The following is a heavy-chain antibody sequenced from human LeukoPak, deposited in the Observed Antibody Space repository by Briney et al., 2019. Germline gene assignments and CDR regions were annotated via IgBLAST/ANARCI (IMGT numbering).Heavy chain of an antibody. Sequence: GGSLRLSCVASGFNFSTYWMYWVRHAPGKGLVWVSRTNTDASRTTYADSVKGRFPIYRDNAKNTLYRQMNSLRAEDTVVYYCARDRGTYGVLNYWGQGTLVCVSS. D-gene: IGHD3-10*01. CDR1: GFNFSTYW. CDR3: ARDRGTYGVLNY. CDR2: TNTDASRT. J-gene: IGHJ4*02. V-gene: IGHV3-74*01.